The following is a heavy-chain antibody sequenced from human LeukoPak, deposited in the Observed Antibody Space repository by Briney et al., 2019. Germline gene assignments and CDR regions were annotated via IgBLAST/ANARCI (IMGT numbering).Heavy chain of an antibody. V-gene: IGHV3-23*01. CDR1: GFTFGSSA. CDR3: GKGGGAADY. CDR2: ISGRGDDT. D-gene: IGHD3-16*01. Sequence: GGSLRLSCAASGFTFGSSAMSWVRQTPGKGLEWVSAISGRGDDTFHADSVKGRFTISRDNSKNTLYLQMNSLRAGDTAVYYCGKGGGAADYWGQGALVTVSS. J-gene: IGHJ4*02.